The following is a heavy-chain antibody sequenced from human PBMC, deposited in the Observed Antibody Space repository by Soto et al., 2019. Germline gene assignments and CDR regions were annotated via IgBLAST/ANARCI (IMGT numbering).Heavy chain of an antibody. CDR2: IYYSGST. V-gene: IGHV4-59*01. CDR1: GGSISSYY. Sequence: KASETLSLTCAVSGGSISSYYWSWIRQPPGKGLEWIGNIYYSGSTNYNPSLKSRVTISVDTSKNQFSLKLSLVTAADTSVYYCARDFGPKYYDFWSAYYRPSSWFDPCGQGTLVTVSS. D-gene: IGHD3-3*01. J-gene: IGHJ5*02. CDR3: ARDFGPKYYDFWSAYYRPSSWFDP.